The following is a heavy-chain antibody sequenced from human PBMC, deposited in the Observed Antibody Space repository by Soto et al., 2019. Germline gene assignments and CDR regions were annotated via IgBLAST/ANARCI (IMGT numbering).Heavy chain of an antibody. CDR1: GFTFSSYS. V-gene: IGHV3-21*01. CDR3: ARVYDFWSGYYYY. CDR2: ISSSSSYI. D-gene: IGHD3-3*01. Sequence: EVQLVESGGGLGKPGGSLRLSCAASGFTFSSYSMNWVRQAPGKGLEWVSSISSSSSYIYYADSVKGRFTISRDNAKNSLYLQMNSLRAEDTAVYYCARVYDFWSGYYYYWGQGTLVTVFS. J-gene: IGHJ4*02.